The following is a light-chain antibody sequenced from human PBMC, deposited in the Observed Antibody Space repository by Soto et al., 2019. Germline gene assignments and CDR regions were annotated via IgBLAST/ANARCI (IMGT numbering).Light chain of an antibody. J-gene: IGKJ1*01. CDR2: GAS. CDR1: QSVSGN. V-gene: IGKV3-15*01. CDR3: QQYNNWPPA. Sequence: EIVMTQSPATLSVSPGERATLSCRASQSVSGNLAWYQQKPGQAPRLLIYGASTRGTGIPARFSGSGCGTEFTLTISSLQSEDFAVYYCQQYNNWPPAFGQGTKVEIK.